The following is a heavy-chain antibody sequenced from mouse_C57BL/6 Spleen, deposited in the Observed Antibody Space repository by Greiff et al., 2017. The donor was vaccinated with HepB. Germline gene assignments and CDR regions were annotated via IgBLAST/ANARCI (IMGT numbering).Heavy chain of an antibody. CDR1: GFTFSDYG. Sequence: EVMLVESGGGLVKPGGSLKLSCAASGFTFSDYGMHWVRQAPEKGLEWVAYISSGSSTIYYADTVKGRFTISRDNAKNTLFLQMTSLRSEDTAMYYCAREGGLKDAMDYWGQGTSVTVSS. CDR3: AREGGLKDAMDY. CDR2: ISSGSSTI. D-gene: IGHD1-3*01. V-gene: IGHV5-17*01. J-gene: IGHJ4*01.